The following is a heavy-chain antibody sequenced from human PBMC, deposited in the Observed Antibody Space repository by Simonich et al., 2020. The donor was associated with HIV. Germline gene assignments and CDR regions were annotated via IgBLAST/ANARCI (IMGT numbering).Heavy chain of an antibody. J-gene: IGHJ3*01. CDR3: ARVPNWGNGAFDV. CDR2: INPNSGGT. CDR1: GYTFTGQY. D-gene: IGHD7-27*01. Sequence: GASVKVSCKASGYTFTGQYRHWVRQAPGQGVEWMGWINPNSGGTNYAQKFQGRVTVTRDTSISTAYMELSRLRSDDTAVYYCARVPNWGNGAFDVWGQGTMVTVSS. V-gene: IGHV1-2*02.